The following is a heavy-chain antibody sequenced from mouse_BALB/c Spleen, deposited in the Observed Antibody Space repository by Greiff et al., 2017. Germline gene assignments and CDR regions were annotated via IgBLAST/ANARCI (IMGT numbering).Heavy chain of an antibody. J-gene: IGHJ2*01. V-gene: IGHV5-17*02. CDR1: GFTFSSFG. CDR2: ISSGSSTI. CDR3: ARLPFY. Sequence: EVQLQESGGGLVQPGGSRKLSCAASGFTFSSFGMHWVRQAPEKGLEWVAYISSGSSTIYYADTVKGRFTISRDNPKNTLFLQMTSLRSEDTAMYYCARLPFYWGQGTTLTVSS.